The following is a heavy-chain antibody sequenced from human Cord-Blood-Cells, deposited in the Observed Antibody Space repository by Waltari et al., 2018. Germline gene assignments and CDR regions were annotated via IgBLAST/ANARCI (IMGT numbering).Heavy chain of an antibody. CDR3: ARQGVAGYYYYYMDV. CDR1: GGSISSTH. Sequence: QVQLQEPGPGLVKPSETLSLTCTVPGGSISSTHWSWIRLPPGKGLEWIGYIYYGGSTNYNPSLKSRVTISVDTSKNQFSLKLSSVTAADTAVYYCARQGVAGYYYYYMDVWGKGTTVTVSS. V-gene: IGHV4-59*08. J-gene: IGHJ6*03. D-gene: IGHD6-19*01. CDR2: IYYGGST.